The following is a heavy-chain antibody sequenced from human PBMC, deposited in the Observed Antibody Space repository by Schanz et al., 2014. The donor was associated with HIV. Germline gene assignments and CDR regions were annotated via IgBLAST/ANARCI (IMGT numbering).Heavy chain of an antibody. CDR3: ARMEQLIIGYYYGMDV. J-gene: IGHJ6*02. V-gene: IGHV3-30-3*01. CDR1: GFTFSNYA. CDR2: ISNDGSNK. Sequence: VQLMESGGGVVQPGRSLRLSCAVSGFTFSNYAMHWVRQAPGKGLEWVTVISNDGSNKYYTDSVKGRFTISRDNSKNTVYLQMNSLRPEDTAVYYCARMEQLIIGYYYGMDVWGQGTTVTVSS. D-gene: IGHD3-16*01.